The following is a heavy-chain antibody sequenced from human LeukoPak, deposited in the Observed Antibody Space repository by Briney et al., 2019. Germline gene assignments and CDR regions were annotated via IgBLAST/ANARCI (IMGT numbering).Heavy chain of an antibody. D-gene: IGHD1-14*01. V-gene: IGHV1-18*01. CDR3: ARLSGTRWDYYYYGMDV. Sequence: ASVKVSCKASGYNFTSYGITWVRQAPGQGLEWMGWIIAYNGTTNFAQKVQGRVTMTTDTSTSTAYMELRSLRSDDTAVYYSARLSGTRWDYYYYGMDVWGQGTTVTVSS. CDR2: IIAYNGTT. CDR1: GYNFTSYG. J-gene: IGHJ6*02.